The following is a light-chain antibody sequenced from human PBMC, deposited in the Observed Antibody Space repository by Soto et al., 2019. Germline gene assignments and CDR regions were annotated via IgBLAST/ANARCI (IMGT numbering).Light chain of an antibody. CDR1: QSVSSSY. CDR3: QQYASSPLT. Sequence: EIVLTQSPGTLSLSPGERATLSCRASQSVSSSYLAWYQQKPGQALRLLIYGASSRATGIPDRFSGSESGTDFTLTISRLEPEDFAVYYCQQYASSPLTFGGGTKVEIK. V-gene: IGKV3-20*01. CDR2: GAS. J-gene: IGKJ4*01.